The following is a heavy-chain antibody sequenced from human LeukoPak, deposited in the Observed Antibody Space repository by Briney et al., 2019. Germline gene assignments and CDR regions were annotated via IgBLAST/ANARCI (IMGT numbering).Heavy chain of an antibody. V-gene: IGHV1-2*02. Sequence: ASVKVSCRVSGYTFTGYYMHWVRQAPGQGLDWMGWITPKSGGTNYAQKFQGRVTMTRDTSISTAYMELSRLTSDDTAVYYCARGDIVVVVASTEYYFDYWGQGTLVTVSS. D-gene: IGHD2-15*01. CDR2: ITPKSGGT. CDR1: GYTFTGYY. CDR3: ARGDIVVVVASTEYYFDY. J-gene: IGHJ4*02.